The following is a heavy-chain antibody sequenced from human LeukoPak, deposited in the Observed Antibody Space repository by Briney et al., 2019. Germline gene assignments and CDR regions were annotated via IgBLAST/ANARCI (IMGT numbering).Heavy chain of an antibody. D-gene: IGHD6-19*01. Sequence: GGSLRLSCAASGFTFSSYAMSWVRQAPGKGLEWVSTISGSGVNTYYADSVKGRFTISRDNSKNTLYLQMNSLRAEDTAVYYCASSAGALIDCWGQGTLVIVSS. CDR3: ASSAGALIDC. CDR1: GFTFSSYA. V-gene: IGHV3-23*01. CDR2: ISGSGVNT. J-gene: IGHJ4*02.